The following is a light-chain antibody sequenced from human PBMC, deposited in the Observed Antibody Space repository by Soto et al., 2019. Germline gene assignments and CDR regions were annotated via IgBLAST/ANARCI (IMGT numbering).Light chain of an antibody. CDR2: GTS. J-gene: IGKJ4*01. Sequence: EILLTHSPGTLSLSPREIVTLSCRASQSVSSNYLAWYQQKPGQAPTLLMYGTSSRATGISDRFSGSGSGTDFTLTISRLEPEDFAVYYCQKSGSSLLTFGGGTKVDIK. V-gene: IGKV3-20*01. CDR3: QKSGSSLLT. CDR1: QSVSSNY.